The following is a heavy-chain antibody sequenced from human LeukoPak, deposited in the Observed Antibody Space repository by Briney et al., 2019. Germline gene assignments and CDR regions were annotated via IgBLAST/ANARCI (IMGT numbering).Heavy chain of an antibody. J-gene: IGHJ6*03. Sequence: SETLSLTCTVSGGSISSYYWSWIRQPPGKGLEWVGYIYYSGSSNYNPSLKSRVTISVDTSKNQFSLKLSSGTAADAAVYYCARVSSTGYYYYMDVWGKGTTVTVSS. D-gene: IGHD2-2*01. V-gene: IGHV4-59*01. CDR3: ARVSSTGYYYYMDV. CDR2: IYYSGSS. CDR1: GGSISSYY.